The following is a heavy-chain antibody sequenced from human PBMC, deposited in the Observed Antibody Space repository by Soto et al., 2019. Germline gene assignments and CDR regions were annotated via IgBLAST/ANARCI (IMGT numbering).Heavy chain of an antibody. V-gene: IGHV2-5*01. D-gene: IGHD3-3*01. J-gene: IGHJ4*02. CDR2: LYWHDNT. Sequence: SGPTLVNPTQTLTLTCTVSGFSLSARGEGVGWIRQPPGKALEWLGVLYWHDNTRYTRYSPSLKNRLAITEDTSKNQVVLTLTNMDHVDTATYFCAPRYEFWTGYYFLSYFDYWGQGMRVTVSS. CDR1: GFSLSARGEG. CDR3: APRYEFWTGYYFLSYFDY.